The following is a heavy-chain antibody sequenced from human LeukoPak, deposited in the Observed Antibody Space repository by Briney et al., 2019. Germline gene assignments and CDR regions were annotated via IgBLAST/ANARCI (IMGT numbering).Heavy chain of an antibody. D-gene: IGHD2-21*01. CDR3: AKDHILVRSPYDY. Sequence: GGSLRLSCAASGFTFSSHVVSWVRQAPGKGLEWVSAISGSGGSTYYADSVKGRFTISRDNSKNTLYLQMNSLRAEDTAVYYCAKDHILVRSPYDYWGQGTLVTVSS. V-gene: IGHV3-23*01. CDR1: GFTFSSHV. J-gene: IGHJ4*02. CDR2: ISGSGGST.